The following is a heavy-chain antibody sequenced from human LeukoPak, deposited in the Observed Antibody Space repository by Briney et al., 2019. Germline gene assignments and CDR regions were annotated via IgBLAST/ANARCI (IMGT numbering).Heavy chain of an antibody. CDR3: TRAITYFYGSVTYDWFAS. CDR1: GFTFNSYG. Sequence: GGTLRLSCAASGFTFNSYGMSWVRQAPGKGLMWVARIKSDGSTIYADSVQGRFTISRDNAKNMVYLQMNSLRDDDTAIYYCTRAITYFYGSVTYDWFASWGQGTRVTVSS. CDR2: IKSDGST. V-gene: IGHV3-74*01. D-gene: IGHD3-10*01. J-gene: IGHJ5*01.